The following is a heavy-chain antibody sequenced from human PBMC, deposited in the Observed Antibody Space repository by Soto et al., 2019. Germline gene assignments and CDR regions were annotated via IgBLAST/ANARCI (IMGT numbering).Heavy chain of an antibody. CDR3: ATLVIAARPGNWFYP. CDR2: ISSSGTTR. CDR1: GFTLSGYE. V-gene: IGHV3-48*03. J-gene: IGHJ5*02. D-gene: IGHD6-6*01. Sequence: WGSLIPSCAASGFTLSGYEMNWVGQPPGKGLEWVSYISSSGTTRYYADSVKGRFTISRDNAKNSLYLQMNSLRAEETAVYYRATLVIAARPGNWFYPWGQGTLVTVYS.